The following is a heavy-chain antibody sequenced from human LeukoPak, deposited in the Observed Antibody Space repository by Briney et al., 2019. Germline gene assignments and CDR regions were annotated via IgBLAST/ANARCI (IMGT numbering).Heavy chain of an antibody. Sequence: SVKVSCKASGYTFTSYGISWVRQAPGQGLEWMGGIIPIFGTANYAQKFQGRVTITADESTSTAYMELSSLRSEDTAVYYCARAAEVLWFGDAFDIWGQGTMVTVSS. CDR2: IIPIFGTA. CDR3: ARAAEVLWFGDAFDI. D-gene: IGHD3-10*01. CDR1: GYTFTSYG. V-gene: IGHV1-69*13. J-gene: IGHJ3*02.